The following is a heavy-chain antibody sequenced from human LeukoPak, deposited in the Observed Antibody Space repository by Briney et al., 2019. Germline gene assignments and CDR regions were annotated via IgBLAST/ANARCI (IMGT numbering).Heavy chain of an antibody. CDR3: AREAAPTEVYYFDY. J-gene: IGHJ4*02. V-gene: IGHV3-21*04. D-gene: IGHD6-25*01. CDR1: GFTFSSYS. CDR2: ISSSSNYI. Sequence: GGSLRLSCAASGFTFSSYSMNWVRQAPGKGLEWVSSISSSSNYIYYADSVKGRFTISRDNAKNSLYLQMNSLRAEDTAVYYCAREAAPTEVYYFDYWGQGTLVTVSS.